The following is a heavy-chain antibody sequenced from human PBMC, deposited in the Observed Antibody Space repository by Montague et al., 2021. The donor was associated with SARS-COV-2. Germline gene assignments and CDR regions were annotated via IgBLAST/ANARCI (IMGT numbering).Heavy chain of an antibody. CDR1: GGSISSSSYY. J-gene: IGHJ5*02. CDR3: AADYGERDWFDP. CDR2: IYYSGST. D-gene: IGHD4-17*01. Sequence: SETLSLTCTVSGGSISSSSYYWGWIRQPPGKGLEWIGSIYYSGSTYYXXXLKSRVTISVDTSKNKFSLKLSSVTAADTAVYYCAADYGERDWFDPWGQGTLVTVSS. V-gene: IGHV4-39*01.